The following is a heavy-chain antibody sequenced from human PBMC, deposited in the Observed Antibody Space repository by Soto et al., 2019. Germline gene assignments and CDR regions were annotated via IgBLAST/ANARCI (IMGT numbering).Heavy chain of an antibody. Sequence: QAGGSLRLSCAASGFTFSSYAMSWVRQAPGKGLEWVSAISGSGGSTYYADSVKGRFTISRDNSKNTLYLQMNSLRAEDTAVYYCAAAYCSGGSCLGDYYYYGMDVWGQGTTVTVSS. CDR3: AAAYCSGGSCLGDYYYYGMDV. D-gene: IGHD2-15*01. V-gene: IGHV3-23*01. CDR2: ISGSGGST. J-gene: IGHJ6*02. CDR1: GFTFSSYA.